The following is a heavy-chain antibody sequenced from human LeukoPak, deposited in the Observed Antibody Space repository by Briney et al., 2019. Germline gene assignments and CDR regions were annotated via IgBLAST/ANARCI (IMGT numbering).Heavy chain of an antibody. CDR1: GFTFSSYG. D-gene: IGHD1-26*01. Sequence: GGSLRLSCAASGFTFSSYGMHWVRQAPGKGLEWGAVIWYDGSNKYYAVSVKVRFTMSRENSQNTLYLQMNSLRAEDTAVYYCARDDVLVGATIMIAYWGQGTLVTVSS. CDR2: IWYDGSNK. CDR3: ARDDVLVGATIMIAY. J-gene: IGHJ4*02. V-gene: IGHV3-33*01.